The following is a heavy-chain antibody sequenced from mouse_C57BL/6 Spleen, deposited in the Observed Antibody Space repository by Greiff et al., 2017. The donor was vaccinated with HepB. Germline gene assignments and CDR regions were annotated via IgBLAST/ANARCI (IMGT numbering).Heavy chain of an antibody. CDR3: ARGRTDYGRGFAY. CDR2: INPNNGGT. V-gene: IGHV1-18*01. CDR1: GYTFTDYN. D-gene: IGHD1-1*01. J-gene: IGHJ3*01. Sequence: VQLQQSGPELVKPGASVKIPCKASGYTFTDYNMDWVKQSHGKSLEWIGDINPNNGGTIYNQKFKGKATLTVDKSSSTAYMELRSLTSEDTAVYYCARGRTDYGRGFAYWGQGTMVTVSA.